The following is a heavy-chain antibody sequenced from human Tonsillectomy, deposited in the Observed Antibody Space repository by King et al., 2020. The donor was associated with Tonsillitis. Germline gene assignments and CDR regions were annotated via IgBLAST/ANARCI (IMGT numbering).Heavy chain of an antibody. J-gene: IGHJ6*02. CDR3: AKDIPILNSYYGMYV. CDR2: INYSGVNT. CDR1: GFTFSSYA. Sequence: VQLVESGGGLVQPGGSLRLSCAASGFTFSSYAMSWVRQAPGKGLEWVSAINYSGVNTYYADSVKGRFTISRDNSKNTLYLQMNSLRAEDTAVYYCAKDIPILNSYYGMYVWGQGTTVTVSS. V-gene: IGHV3-23*04. D-gene: IGHD2-21*01.